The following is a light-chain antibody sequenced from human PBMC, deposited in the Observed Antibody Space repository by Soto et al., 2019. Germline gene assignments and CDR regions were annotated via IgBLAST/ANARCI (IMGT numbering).Light chain of an antibody. Sequence: DIQMTHSPSTLSASVGDRVTITCRASQSISSWLAWYQQKPGKAPKLLIYDASSLESGVPSRFSGSGSGTEFTLTISSLQPDDFATYYCQQYNSYHWTFGQGTKVEIK. CDR2: DAS. J-gene: IGKJ1*01. V-gene: IGKV1-5*01. CDR3: QQYNSYHWT. CDR1: QSISSW.